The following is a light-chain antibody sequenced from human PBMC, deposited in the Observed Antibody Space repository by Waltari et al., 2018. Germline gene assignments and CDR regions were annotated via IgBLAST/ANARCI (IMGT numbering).Light chain of an antibody. J-gene: IGLJ2*01. CDR2: DVN. V-gene: IGLV2-14*03. CDR1: SSDIGSYNY. CDR3: SSYTTTSTLLVV. Sequence: QSALTQPASVSGSPGQSITISCTGTSSDIGSYNYVSWYQHHPGKAPKLMIFDVNNRPSWGSDRFSGSKSGNTASLTISGLQAEDEADYYCSSYTTTSTLLVVFGGGTKLTVL.